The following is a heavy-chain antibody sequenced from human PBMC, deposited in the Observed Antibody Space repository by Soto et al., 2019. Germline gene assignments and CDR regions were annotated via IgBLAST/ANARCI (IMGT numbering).Heavy chain of an antibody. V-gene: IGHV4-59*08. D-gene: IGHD2-8*01. CDR3: ARIMYCINDICSPLYGLDV. CDR1: GGSISGSY. CDR2: VYYTGST. Sequence: PSATLSLTCIVSGGSISGSYWSWIRQSPGKGLEWLGYVYYTGSTNYSPSLRSRVSISVDTSKNEFSLRLTSVTAADTAVYYCARIMYCINDICSPLYGLDVWGQGTTVTVSS. J-gene: IGHJ6*02.